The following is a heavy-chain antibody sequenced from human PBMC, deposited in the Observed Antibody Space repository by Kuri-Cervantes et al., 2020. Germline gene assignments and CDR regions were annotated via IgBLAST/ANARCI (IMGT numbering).Heavy chain of an antibody. Sequence: GESLKISCAASGFTFSSYSMNWVRQAPGKGLEWVSSISSSSSYIYYADSVKGRFTISRDNAKNSLYLQMNSLRDEDTAVYYCARCSGSYSDWFDPWGQGTLVTVSS. J-gene: IGHJ5*02. D-gene: IGHD1-26*01. CDR1: GFTFSSYS. CDR3: ARCSGSYSDWFDP. V-gene: IGHV3-21*01. CDR2: ISSSSSYI.